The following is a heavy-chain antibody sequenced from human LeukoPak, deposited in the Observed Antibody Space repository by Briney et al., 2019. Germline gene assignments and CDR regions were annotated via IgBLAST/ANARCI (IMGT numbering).Heavy chain of an antibody. CDR1: GFFFRSYA. V-gene: IGHV3-23*01. CDR3: AKVGSGYYDHLDF. Sequence: GGSLRLSCAASGFFFRSYAMSWVRQAPGKGLEWVSGISSSGGSTYRADSVRGRFTISRDNSKNTQYLQMNSLRVEDTAVYYCAKVGSGYYDHLDFWGQGILVTVPS. J-gene: IGHJ4*02. CDR2: ISSSGGST. D-gene: IGHD3-22*01.